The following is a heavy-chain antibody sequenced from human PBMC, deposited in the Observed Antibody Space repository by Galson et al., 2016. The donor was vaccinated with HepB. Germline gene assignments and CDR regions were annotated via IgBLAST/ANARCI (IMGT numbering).Heavy chain of an antibody. D-gene: IGHD6-13*01. CDR3: ARHPHSKYSNKWPSYFNS. CDR1: GASISTTHYY. J-gene: IGHJ4*02. V-gene: IGHV4-39*01. CDR2: IYHSGST. Sequence: SETLSLTCIVSGASISTTHYYWGWVRQPPGKGLEWIATIYHSGSTYYNPSLMSRVTISVDTSKNQFSLKLSSVTAAETAVYYFARHPHSKYSNKWPSYFNSWGQGTLVTVSS.